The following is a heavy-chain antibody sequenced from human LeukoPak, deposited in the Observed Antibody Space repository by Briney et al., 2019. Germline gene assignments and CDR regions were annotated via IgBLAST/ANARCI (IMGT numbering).Heavy chain of an antibody. CDR1: AFIVSNNF. Sequence: PGGSLRLSCAASAFIVSNNFMGWVRPAPGKGPEWGSVMYRGGSRDYADSVKGRFTISRDNSKNTMYLQRDSLRVEDTAIYDCAREGVYNSPFDSWGRGTLVTVSS. CDR2: MYRGGSR. D-gene: IGHD1-1*01. CDR3: AREGVYNSPFDS. J-gene: IGHJ4*02. V-gene: IGHV3-53*01.